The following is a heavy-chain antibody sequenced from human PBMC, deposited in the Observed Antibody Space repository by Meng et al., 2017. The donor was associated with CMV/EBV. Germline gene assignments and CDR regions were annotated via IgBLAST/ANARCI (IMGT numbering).Heavy chain of an antibody. CDR3: TSFPRFIYYGMDV. Sequence: GESLKISCAASGFTFSDYYMNWVRQAPGKGLEWVSSISSSSTIYYADSVKGRFTISRDNAKNSLYLQMNSLRAEDTAVYYCTSFPRFIYYGMDVWGQGTTVTVSS. D-gene: IGHD3-10*01. CDR1: GFTFSDYY. J-gene: IGHJ6*02. CDR2: ISSSSTI. V-gene: IGHV3-69-1*01.